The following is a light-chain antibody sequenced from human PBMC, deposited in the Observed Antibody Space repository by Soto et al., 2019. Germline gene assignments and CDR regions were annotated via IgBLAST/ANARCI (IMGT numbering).Light chain of an antibody. V-gene: IGKV3D-15*01. Sequence: EIVLTQSPGTLSVSPGDRVTLSCRASQSISINLAWYQHKPGQAPRLLIHGASTRATGVPARISGSGSGTEFTLTISSLQSEDFAVYYCQQRSNWPPTFGGGTKVDIK. J-gene: IGKJ4*01. CDR2: GAS. CDR1: QSISIN. CDR3: QQRSNWPPT.